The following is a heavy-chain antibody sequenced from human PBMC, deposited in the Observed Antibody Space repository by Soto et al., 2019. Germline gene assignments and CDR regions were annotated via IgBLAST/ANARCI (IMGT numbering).Heavy chain of an antibody. Sequence: EVQLLESGGGLVQPGGSPRLSCAASGFTFSSYAMNWVRQAPGKGLEWVSAISGSAATTHFADSVKGRFTISRDNSKNTLYLQMNSLRAEYTAVYYCARDRSYYDSSGSYSPPYWGQGTLVTVSS. V-gene: IGHV3-23*01. D-gene: IGHD3-22*01. CDR1: GFTFSSYA. CDR3: ARDRSYYDSSGSYSPPY. J-gene: IGHJ4*02. CDR2: ISGSAATT.